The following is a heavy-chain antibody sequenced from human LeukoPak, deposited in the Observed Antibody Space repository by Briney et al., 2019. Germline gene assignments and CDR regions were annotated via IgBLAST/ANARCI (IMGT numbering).Heavy chain of an antibody. Sequence: GGSLRLSCAASGFTFSSYSMNWVRQAPGKGLEWVSYISSSSSTIYYADSVKGRFTISRDNAKNSLYLQMNSLRAEDTAVYYCATLRDIVVVPAAPEDAFDIWGQGTMVTVSS. CDR2: ISSSSSTI. D-gene: IGHD2-2*01. J-gene: IGHJ3*02. V-gene: IGHV3-48*01. CDR3: ATLRDIVVVPAAPEDAFDI. CDR1: GFTFSSYS.